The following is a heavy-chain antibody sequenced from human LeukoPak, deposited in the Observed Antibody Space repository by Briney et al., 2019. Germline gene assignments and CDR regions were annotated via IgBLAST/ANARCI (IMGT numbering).Heavy chain of an antibody. D-gene: IGHD2-2*02. Sequence: GGSLRLSCAASGFALSSYWMSWVRQAPGKGLEWVANIKQDGSEKYYVDSVKGRFTISRDNAKNSLYLQMNSLRAEDTAVYYCARGGSVVPAAIQYPFDYWGQGTLVTVSS. CDR1: GFALSSYW. V-gene: IGHV3-7*01. CDR3: ARGGSVVPAAIQYPFDY. CDR2: IKQDGSEK. J-gene: IGHJ4*02.